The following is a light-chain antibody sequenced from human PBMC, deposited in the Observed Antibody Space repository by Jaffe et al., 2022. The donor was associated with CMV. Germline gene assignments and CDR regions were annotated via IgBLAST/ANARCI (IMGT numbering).Light chain of an antibody. CDR1: QGISNS. CDR2: AAS. CDR3: QQYYNTPIT. J-gene: IGKJ2*01. V-gene: IGKV1-NL1*01. Sequence: DIQMTQSPSSLSASVGDRVTITCRASQGISNSLAWYQQIAGEAPKVLLYAASRLESGVPSRFSGSGSGTDFTLTISSLQPEDFATYYCQQYYNTPITFGQGTKLEIK.